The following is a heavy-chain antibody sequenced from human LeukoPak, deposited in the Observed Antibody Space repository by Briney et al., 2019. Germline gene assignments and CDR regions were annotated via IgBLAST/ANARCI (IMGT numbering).Heavy chain of an antibody. CDR1: GFTFSSYA. J-gene: IGHJ4*02. CDR3: AKDRAYYYDSSGYFDY. V-gene: IGHV3-23*01. D-gene: IGHD3-22*01. Sequence: GASLRLSCAASGFTFSSYAMSWVRQAPGKGLEWVSAISGSGGSTCYADSVKGRFTISRDNSKNTLYLQMNSLRAEDTAVYYCAKDRAYYYDSSGYFDYWGQGTLVTVSS. CDR2: ISGSGGST.